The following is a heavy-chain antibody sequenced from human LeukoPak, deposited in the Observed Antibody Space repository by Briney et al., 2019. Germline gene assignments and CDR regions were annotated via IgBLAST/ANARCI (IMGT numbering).Heavy chain of an antibody. J-gene: IGHJ4*02. D-gene: IGHD4-17*01. Sequence: SETLSLTCTVSGGAIINYYWRRVRQSPGKGLEWIGYMCCSGTTNYNPSLKSRVTISVDTSKNRFALKLSSVTAADAAVYYCARDYGGKFDYWGQGTLVTVSS. CDR1: GGAIINYY. CDR2: MCCSGTT. CDR3: ARDYGGKFDY. V-gene: IGHV4-59*01.